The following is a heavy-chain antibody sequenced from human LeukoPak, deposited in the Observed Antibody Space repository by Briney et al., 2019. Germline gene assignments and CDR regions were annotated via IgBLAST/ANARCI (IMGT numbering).Heavy chain of an antibody. CDR1: GGTSSSYA. D-gene: IGHD3-22*01. Sequence: SAKVSCKASGGTSSSYAISWVRQAPGQGLECMGRIIPILGIANYAQKFQGRVTITADKSTITAYMELSSLRSEDTAVYYCARDTLYYYDSSGYLDYWGQGPLVTVSS. V-gene: IGHV1-69*04. J-gene: IGHJ4*02. CDR2: IIPILGIA. CDR3: ARDTLYYYDSSGYLDY.